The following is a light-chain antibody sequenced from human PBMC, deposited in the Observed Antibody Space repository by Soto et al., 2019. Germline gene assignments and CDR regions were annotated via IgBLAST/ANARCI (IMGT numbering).Light chain of an antibody. Sequence: DIQMTQSPSTLSASVGDRVTITCRAGRNITKWLAWYQQKPGKAPRVLIYEASNLESGGPSRFSGSGSGTEFTLTISSLQPDDFATYYCQEYSSYFGGGTRVEIK. CDR2: EAS. J-gene: IGKJ4*01. V-gene: IGKV1-5*01. CDR1: RNITKW. CDR3: QEYSSY.